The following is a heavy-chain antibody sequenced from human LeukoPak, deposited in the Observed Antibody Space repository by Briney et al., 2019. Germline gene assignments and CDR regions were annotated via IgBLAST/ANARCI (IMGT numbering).Heavy chain of an antibody. CDR3: ARGGSYYTD. J-gene: IGHJ4*02. CDR1: EFTFSDYA. Sequence: GGSLRLSCAASEFTFSDYAMNWVRQAPGKGLEWVSRISIDGSTTHYADSVKGRFTISRDNAKNTLYLQMNSLRAEDTALYYCARGGSYYTDWGQGTLVTASS. D-gene: IGHD1-26*01. V-gene: IGHV3-74*01. CDR2: ISIDGSTT.